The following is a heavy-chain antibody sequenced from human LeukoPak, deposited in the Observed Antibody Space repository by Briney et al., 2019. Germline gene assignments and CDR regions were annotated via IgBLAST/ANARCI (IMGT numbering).Heavy chain of an antibody. J-gene: IGHJ3*02. V-gene: IGHV1-69*06. CDR1: GGTFSSYA. CDR3: ARDQSYYDSSGYYDAFDI. D-gene: IGHD3-22*01. Sequence: SVKVSCKASGGTFSSYAISWVRQAPGQGLEWMGGIIPIFGTANYAQKFQGRVTITADKSTSTAYMELRSLRSDDTAVYYCARDQSYYDSSGYYDAFDIWGQGTMVTVSS. CDR2: IIPIFGTA.